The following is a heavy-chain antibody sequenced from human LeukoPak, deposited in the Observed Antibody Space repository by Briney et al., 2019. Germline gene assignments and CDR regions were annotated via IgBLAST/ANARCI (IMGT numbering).Heavy chain of an antibody. CDR2: IYYSGST. V-gene: IGHV4-30-4*08. J-gene: IGHJ4*02. CDR3: ARGLKYSSAVDY. Sequence: SETLSLTCTVSGGSISSADSYWNWIRQPPGKGLEWIGYIYYSGSTSYNPSLKSRLTISVDTSKNQFSLKLSSVTAADTAVYYCARGLKYSSAVDYWGQGTLVTVSS. CDR1: GGSISSADSY. D-gene: IGHD6-19*01.